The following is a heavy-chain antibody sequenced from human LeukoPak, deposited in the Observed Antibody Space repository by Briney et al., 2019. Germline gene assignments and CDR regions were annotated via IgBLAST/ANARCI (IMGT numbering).Heavy chain of an antibody. J-gene: IGHJ6*02. V-gene: IGHV4-59*01. CDR3: ARGVRGYYYYYYGMDV. D-gene: IGHD3-10*01. CDR1: GGSISSYY. CDR2: IYYSGST. Sequence: PSETLSLTCTVSGGSISSYYWSWIRQPPGKGLEWIGYIYYSGSTNYNPSLKSRVTISVDTSKNQFSLKLSSVTAADTAVYYCARGVRGYYYYYYGMDVWGQGTMVTVSS.